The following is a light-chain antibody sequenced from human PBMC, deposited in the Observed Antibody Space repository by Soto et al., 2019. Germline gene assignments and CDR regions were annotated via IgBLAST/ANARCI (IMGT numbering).Light chain of an antibody. V-gene: IGKV1-39*01. CDR2: GAS. CDR3: QQSDKAPQT. J-gene: IGKJ4*01. Sequence: DIQMTQSPSSLSASVGDRVTITCRASQNINRHLNWYQERPGKAPKLLISGASSLQSGVPSRFSGSGSGTDLTLTIRPLESEDFATYYCQQSDKAPQTFGGGTKIEIK. CDR1: QNINRH.